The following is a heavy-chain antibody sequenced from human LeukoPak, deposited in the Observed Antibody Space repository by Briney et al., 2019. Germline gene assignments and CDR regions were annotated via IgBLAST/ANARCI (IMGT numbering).Heavy chain of an antibody. D-gene: IGHD5-12*01. V-gene: IGHV1-69*01. CDR1: GGTFGSYA. Sequence: SVKVSCKASGGTFGSYAISWVRQAPGQGLEWMGGIIPIFGTANYAQKFQGRVTITADESTSTAYMELSSLRSEDTAVYYCARYYSGDDYEAYFDCWGQGTLVTVSS. CDR3: ARYYSGDDYEAYFDC. CDR2: IIPIFGTA. J-gene: IGHJ4*02.